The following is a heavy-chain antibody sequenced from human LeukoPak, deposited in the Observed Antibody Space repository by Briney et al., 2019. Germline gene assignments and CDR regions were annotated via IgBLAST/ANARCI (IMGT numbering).Heavy chain of an antibody. D-gene: IGHD4-23*01. CDR3: ARSDYDNNSGQYYYCHMDV. V-gene: IGHV3-23*01. J-gene: IGHJ6*03. Sequence: PGGSLRLSCAASGFTFGTYAMSGVRQAPGKGLEWVSAISGTGAGTYYADSVKGRLTVSRDNSKNTLYLQMNSLRAEDTAVYYCARSDYDNNSGQYYYCHMDVWGKGTTVTVSS. CDR1: GFTFGTYA. CDR2: ISGTGAGT.